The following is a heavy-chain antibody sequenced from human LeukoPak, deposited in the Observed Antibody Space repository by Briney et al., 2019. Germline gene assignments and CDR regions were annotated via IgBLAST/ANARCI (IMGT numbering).Heavy chain of an antibody. CDR2: IIPILGIA. V-gene: IGHV1-69*04. J-gene: IGHJ4*02. Sequence: SVKVSCKASGYTFTSYAISWVRQAPGQGLEWMGRIIPILGIANYAQKFQGRVTITADKSTSTAYMELSSLRAEDTAVYYCARVSYGDYRNYLFRMSFSGWGQGTLVTVSS. D-gene: IGHD4-11*01. CDR1: GYTFTSYA. CDR3: ARVSYGDYRNYLFRMSFSG.